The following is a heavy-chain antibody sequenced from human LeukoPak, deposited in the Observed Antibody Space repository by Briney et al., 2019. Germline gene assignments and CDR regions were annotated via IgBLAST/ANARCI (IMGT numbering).Heavy chain of an antibody. J-gene: IGHJ5*02. CDR1: GGTFSSYA. CDR2: IIPIFGTA. V-gene: IGHV1-69*01. CDR3: ARRGCSSTSCYFDWFDP. D-gene: IGHD2-2*01. Sequence: VASVKVSCKASGGTFSSYAISWVRQAPGQGLEWMGGIIPIFGTANYAQKFQGRVTITADESTSTAYMELSSLRSEDRAVYYCARRGCSSTSCYFDWFDPWGQGTLVSVSS.